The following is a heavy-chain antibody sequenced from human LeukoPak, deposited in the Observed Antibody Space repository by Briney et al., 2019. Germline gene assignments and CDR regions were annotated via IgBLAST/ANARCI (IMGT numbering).Heavy chain of an antibody. D-gene: IGHD3-3*01. CDR2: IYPGDSDT. J-gene: IGHJ4*02. CDR3: ARRGFGSEYFDY. CDR1: GYSFSNYW. Sequence: GESLQISCKSFGYSFSNYWIGWVRQTPGKGLEWMGIIYPGDSDTRYSPSFKGQVTISADKSISTAYLQWNRLKASDSAMYYCARRGFGSEYFDYWGQGALVTVSS. V-gene: IGHV5-51*01.